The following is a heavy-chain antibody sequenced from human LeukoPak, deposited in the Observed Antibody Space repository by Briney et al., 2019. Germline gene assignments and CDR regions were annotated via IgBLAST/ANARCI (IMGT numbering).Heavy chain of an antibody. J-gene: IGHJ4*02. CDR3: AKGIVGATTHFDY. V-gene: IGHV3-23*01. D-gene: IGHD1-26*01. CDR1: GFTFSSYA. CDR2: ISGSGGST. Sequence: EGSLRLSCAASGFTFSSYAMSWVRQAPGKGLEWVSAISGSGGSTYYADSVKGRFTITRDNSKNTLYLQMNSLRAEDTAVYYCAKGIVGATTHFDYWGQGTLVTVSS.